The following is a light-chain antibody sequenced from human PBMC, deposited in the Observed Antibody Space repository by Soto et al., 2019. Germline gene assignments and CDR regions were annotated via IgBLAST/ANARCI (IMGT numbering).Light chain of an antibody. J-gene: IGLJ1*01. CDR2: DVS. V-gene: IGLV2-14*01. Sequence: QSVLTQPASVSGSPGQSITISCTGTSSDVGGYNYVSWYQQHPGKAPKLMIYDVSNRPSEVSNRFSGSKSGNTASLTISGLQAEDEADYYCSSYTSSSTLLYVFGTGTKVTVL. CDR3: SSYTSSSTLLYV. CDR1: SSDVGGYNY.